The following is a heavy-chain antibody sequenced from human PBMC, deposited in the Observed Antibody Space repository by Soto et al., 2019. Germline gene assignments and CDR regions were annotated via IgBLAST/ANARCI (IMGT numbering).Heavy chain of an antibody. J-gene: IGHJ6*02. D-gene: IGHD6-13*01. CDR3: ARTKPPPLYSSSDYYYGMDV. Sequence: ASVKVSCKASGYTFTSYYMHWVRQAPGQGLEWMGIINPSGGSTSYAQKFQGRVTMTRDTSTSTVYMELSSLRSEDTAVYYCARTKPPPLYSSSDYYYGMDVWGQGTTVTVSS. CDR1: GYTFTSYY. V-gene: IGHV1-46*01. CDR2: INPSGGST.